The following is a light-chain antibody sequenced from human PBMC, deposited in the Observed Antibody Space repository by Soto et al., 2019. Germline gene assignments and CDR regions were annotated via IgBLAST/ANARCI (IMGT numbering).Light chain of an antibody. CDR3: FSSAGSYPFV. CDR1: SSDVGGYSY. CDR2: DVT. Sequence: QSALTQPRSVSGSPGQSVTISCTGTSSDVGGYSYVSWYQQHPGKAPKLMIYDVTTRPSGIPDRFSGSKSGNTASLTISGLQADDEAHYYCFSSAGSYPFVFGPGTKLTVL. V-gene: IGLV2-11*01. J-gene: IGLJ1*01.